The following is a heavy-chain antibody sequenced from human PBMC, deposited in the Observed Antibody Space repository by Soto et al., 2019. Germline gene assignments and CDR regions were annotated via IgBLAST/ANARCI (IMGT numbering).Heavy chain of an antibody. CDR3: ARWASYGMDV. V-gene: IGHV1-18*04. Sequence: QVQLVQSGPEVKKPGASVKVSCKASGYTFTNFGFTWVRQAPGQGLEWMGWISSDKADTNYAQKLQGRVTLTTDTSTSTGYMELRSIRSDDTAVYYCARWASYGMDVWGQGTTVIVSS. J-gene: IGHJ6*02. CDR1: GYTFTNFG. CDR2: ISSDKADT.